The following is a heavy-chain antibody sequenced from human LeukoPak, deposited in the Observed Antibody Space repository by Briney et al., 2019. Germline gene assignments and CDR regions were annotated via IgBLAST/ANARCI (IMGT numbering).Heavy chain of an antibody. Sequence: GGSLRLSCAASGFTFSTYSMNWVRQAPGKGLEWVSSISSSGSYIYYADSLKGRFTISRDNAKNSLFLQMSSLRADDTAVYYCARGSGVQVWFSLDYWGQGTLVTVSS. CDR2: ISSSGSYI. CDR3: ARGSGVQVWFSLDY. J-gene: IGHJ4*02. D-gene: IGHD3-10*01. CDR1: GFTFSTYS. V-gene: IGHV3-21*01.